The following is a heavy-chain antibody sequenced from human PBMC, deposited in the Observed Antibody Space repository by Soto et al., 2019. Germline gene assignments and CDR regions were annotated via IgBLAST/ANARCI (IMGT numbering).Heavy chain of an antibody. CDR1: GFTFSSNA. J-gene: IGHJ4*02. CDR2: ISYDGSNK. Sequence: QVQLVESGGGVVQPGRSLRLSCAASGFTFSSNAMHWVRQAPGKGLEWVAVISYDGSNKYYADSVKGRFTISRDNSKNTLYLQMNSLRAEDTAVYYCARDMGSSGWYVNYWGQGTLVTVSS. D-gene: IGHD6-19*01. CDR3: ARDMGSSGWYVNY. V-gene: IGHV3-30-3*01.